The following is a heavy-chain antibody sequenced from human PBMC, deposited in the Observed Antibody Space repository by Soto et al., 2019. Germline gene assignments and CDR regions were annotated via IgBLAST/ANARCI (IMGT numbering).Heavy chain of an antibody. D-gene: IGHD6-19*01. Sequence: EVQLVESGGGLVQPGGALRLACAAAGFTFSIYWMHWVRQGPGKGLVWVSHINSDGSSTTYADSVKGRFTISRDNAKNTVYLQMNSLRAEDTAVYYCARSSSSGWYWYFGLCGRGTLVTVSS. CDR3: ARSSSSGWYWYFGL. J-gene: IGHJ2*01. V-gene: IGHV3-74*01. CDR1: GFTFSIYW. CDR2: INSDGSST.